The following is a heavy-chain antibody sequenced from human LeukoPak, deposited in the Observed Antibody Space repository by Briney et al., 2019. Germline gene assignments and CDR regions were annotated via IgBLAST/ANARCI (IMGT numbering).Heavy chain of an antibody. CDR3: ARFNKPDVPIWFGEMVYYGMDV. CDR2: ISAYNGNT. D-gene: IGHD3-10*01. Sequence: ASVKVSCKASGYTFTSYGISWVRQAPGQGLEWMGWISAYNGNTNYAQKLQGRVTMTTDTSTSTAYMELRSLRSDDTAVYYCARFNKPDVPIWFGEMVYYGMDVWGQGTTVTVSS. CDR1: GYTFTSYG. V-gene: IGHV1-18*01. J-gene: IGHJ6*02.